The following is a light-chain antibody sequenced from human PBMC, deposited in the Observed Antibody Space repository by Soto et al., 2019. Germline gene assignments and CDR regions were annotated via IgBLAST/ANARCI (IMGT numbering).Light chain of an antibody. Sequence: SYELTQPPSVSVPPGETARISCGGNNVGSRSVHWYQQKPGQAPFLVIYYDSDRPSGIPERFSGSNSGNTATLIISRVEAGDEADYYCQVWEATGDQVVFGGGTKVTVL. CDR1: NVGSRS. J-gene: IGLJ2*01. CDR2: YDS. CDR3: QVWEATGDQVV. V-gene: IGLV3-21*01.